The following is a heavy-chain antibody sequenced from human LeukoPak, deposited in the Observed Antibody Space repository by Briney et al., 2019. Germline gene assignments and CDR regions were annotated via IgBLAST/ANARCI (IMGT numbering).Heavy chain of an antibody. CDR3: ARAIPRSVYDYVRGRSVEYYYYYYMDV. CDR2: INHSGST. Sequence: SETLSLTCTVSGYSISTGYYWDWIRQPPGKGLEWIGEINHSGSTNYNPSLKSRVTISVDTSKNQFSLKLSSVTAADTAVYYCARAIPRSVYDYVRGRSVEYYYYYYMDVWGKGTTVTVSS. J-gene: IGHJ6*03. D-gene: IGHD3-16*01. CDR1: GYSISTGYY. V-gene: IGHV4-38-2*02.